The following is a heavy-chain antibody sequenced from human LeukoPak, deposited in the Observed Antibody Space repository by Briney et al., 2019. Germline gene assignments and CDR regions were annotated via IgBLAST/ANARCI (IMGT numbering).Heavy chain of an antibody. CDR2: ISGSGGST. J-gene: IGHJ4*02. D-gene: IGHD1-26*01. V-gene: IGHV3-23*01. Sequence: LPGGSLRLSCAASGFTFSSYAMSWVRQAPGKGLEWVSAISGSGGSTYYADSVKGRFTISRDNSKNTLYLQMNSLRAEDTAVYYCAKDGRMAGIVGATSYYFDYWGQGTLVTVSS. CDR3: AKDGRMAGIVGATSYYFDY. CDR1: GFTFSSYA.